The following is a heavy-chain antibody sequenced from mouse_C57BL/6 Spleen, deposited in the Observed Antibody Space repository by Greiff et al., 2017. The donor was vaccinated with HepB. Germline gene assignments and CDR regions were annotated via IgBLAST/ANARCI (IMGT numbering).Heavy chain of an antibody. V-gene: IGHV1-81*01. CDR2: IYPRSGNT. CDR3: ARSDGNYESYFDY. CDR1: GYTFTSYG. D-gene: IGHD2-1*01. Sequence: QVQLKESGAELARPGASVKLSCKASGYTFTSYGISWVKQRTGQGLEWIGEIYPRSGNTYYNEKFKGKATLTADKSSSTAYMELRSLTSEDSAVYFCARSDGNYESYFDYWGQGTTLTVSS. J-gene: IGHJ2*01.